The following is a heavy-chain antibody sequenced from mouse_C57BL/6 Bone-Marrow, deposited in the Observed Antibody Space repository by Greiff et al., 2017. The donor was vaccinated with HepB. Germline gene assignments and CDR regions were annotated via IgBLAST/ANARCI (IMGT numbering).Heavy chain of an antibody. CDR3: ARWRYYYGSSYGYWYFDV. D-gene: IGHD1-1*01. CDR1: GYTFTDHT. V-gene: IGHV1-78*01. Sequence: LVESDAELVKPGASVKISCKVSGYTFTDHTIHWMKQRPEQGLEWIGYIYPRDGSTKYNEKFKGKATLTADKSSSTAYMQLNSLTSEDSAVYFCARWRYYYGSSYGYWYFDVWGTGTTVTVSS. CDR2: IYPRDGST. J-gene: IGHJ1*03.